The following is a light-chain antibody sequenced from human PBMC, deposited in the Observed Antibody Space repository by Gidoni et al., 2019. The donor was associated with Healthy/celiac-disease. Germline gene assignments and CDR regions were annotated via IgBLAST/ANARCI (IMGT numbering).Light chain of an antibody. CDR3: QQSYSTPAT. CDR1: QSLSSY. Sequence: DIQMTQSPSSLSASVGDRVTITCRASQSLSSYLNWYQQKPGKAPKLLIYAASSLQSGVPSRFSGSGSGPDFTLTISSLQPEDFATYYCQQSYSTPATFGQGTRLEIK. CDR2: AAS. V-gene: IGKV1-39*01. J-gene: IGKJ5*01.